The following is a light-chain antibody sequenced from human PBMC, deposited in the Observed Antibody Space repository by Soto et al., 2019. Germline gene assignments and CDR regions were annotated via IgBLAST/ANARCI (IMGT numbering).Light chain of an antibody. J-gene: IGLJ2*01. Sequence: SYELTQPPSVSVSPGQTASITCSGDKLGDNYACWYQQKPGKSPVVVIYQDIKRPSGIPERFSASNSGTTATLTISGTQAMDEDDYYCQACDSSTVLFGGGTKLTVL. CDR3: QACDSSTVL. V-gene: IGLV3-1*01. CDR1: KLGDNY. CDR2: QDI.